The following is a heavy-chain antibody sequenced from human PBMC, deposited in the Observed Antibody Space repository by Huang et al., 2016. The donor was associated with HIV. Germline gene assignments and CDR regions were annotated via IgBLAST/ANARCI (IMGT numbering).Heavy chain of an antibody. V-gene: IGHV5-51*01. D-gene: IGHD5-18*01. CDR3: ARLDTARNYYYYGLDV. CDR1: GYSFAKYW. J-gene: IGHJ6*02. Sequence: EEQLVQSGAEVKKPGESLKISCEGSGYSFAKYWIGWVRQMPGKGLEWMGINYPDDSDTSYSPSFQGKVSISADKSISTAYLQWSSLKASDTAMYYCARLDTARNYYYYGLDVWGQGTSVIVSS. CDR2: NYPDDSDT.